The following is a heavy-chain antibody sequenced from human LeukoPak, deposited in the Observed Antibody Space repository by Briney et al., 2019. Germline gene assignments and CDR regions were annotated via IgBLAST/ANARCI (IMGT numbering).Heavy chain of an antibody. CDR1: GFTFSSYG. D-gene: IGHD1-7*01. CDR2: IYHIGST. Sequence: GSLRLSCAASGFTFSSYGMHWVRQAPGKGLEWIGSIYHIGSTYYNPSLKSRVNISVDTSKNQFSLRLSSVTAADTAVYYCARDLAPRYNWNYGIFDYWGQGTLVTVSS. CDR3: ARDLAPRYNWNYGIFDY. V-gene: IGHV4-38-2*02. J-gene: IGHJ4*02.